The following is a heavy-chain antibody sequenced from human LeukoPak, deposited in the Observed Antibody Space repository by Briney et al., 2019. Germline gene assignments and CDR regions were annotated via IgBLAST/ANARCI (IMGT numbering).Heavy chain of an antibody. CDR2: IYLSGTT. J-gene: IGHJ4*02. Sequence: SGTLSLTCTVSGDSINSLDLWSWVRQPPGKGLEWIGEIYLSGTTHSNPSVKSRVTISIDKSKNQFFLNLSSVTAADTAVYYCAGLVGRYSSGLYYYYFDYWGQGTLVTVSS. CDR1: GDSINSLDL. CDR3: AGLVGRYSSGLYYYYFDY. V-gene: IGHV4-4*02. D-gene: IGHD3-22*01.